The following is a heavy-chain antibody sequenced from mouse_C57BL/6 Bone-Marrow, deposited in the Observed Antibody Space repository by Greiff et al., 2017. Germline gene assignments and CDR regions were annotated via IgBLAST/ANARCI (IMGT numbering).Heavy chain of an antibody. Sequence: QVQLKQSGPGLVQPSQSLSITCTVSGFSLTSYGVHWVRQSPGKGLEWLGGIWSGGSTDYTAAFISRMSISKDNSESQVFLKMNSLQANDTAIYYCAIFYNNYRFAYWGQGTLLTVS. CDR2: IWSGGST. CDR3: AIFYNNYRFAY. J-gene: IGHJ3*01. CDR1: GFSLTSYG. D-gene: IGHD2-5*01. V-gene: IGHV2-2*02.